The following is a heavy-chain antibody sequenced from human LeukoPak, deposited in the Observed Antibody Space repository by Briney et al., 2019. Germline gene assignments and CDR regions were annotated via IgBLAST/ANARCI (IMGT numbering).Heavy chain of an antibody. CDR3: TKEMEVPAAELDY. D-gene: IGHD2-2*01. Sequence: GRSLRLSCAASGFTFSSYAMHWVRQGPGKGLEWVAVISYDGSNKYCADSVKGRFTVSRDNSKNTLHLQMNSLRAEDTAVYHCTKEMEVPAAELDYWGQGTLVTVSS. CDR2: ISYDGSNK. V-gene: IGHV3-30-3*01. J-gene: IGHJ4*02. CDR1: GFTFSSYA.